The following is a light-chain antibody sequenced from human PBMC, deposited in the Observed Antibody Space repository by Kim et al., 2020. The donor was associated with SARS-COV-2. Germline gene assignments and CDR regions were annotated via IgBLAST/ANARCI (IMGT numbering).Light chain of an antibody. Sequence: SYELTQPPSASVSPGQTASITCSGDELGDKYTCWYQQKPGQSPVLVIYQDDKRPSGIPERFSGSNSGNAATLTISGTQAMDEADYYCQAWDSSTVVFGTG. CDR1: ELGDKY. CDR3: QAWDSSTVV. J-gene: IGLJ1*01. V-gene: IGLV3-1*01. CDR2: QDD.